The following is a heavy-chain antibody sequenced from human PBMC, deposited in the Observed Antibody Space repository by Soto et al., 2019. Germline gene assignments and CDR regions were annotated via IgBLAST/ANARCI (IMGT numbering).Heavy chain of an antibody. J-gene: IGHJ4*02. CDR2: ISWNSGSI. CDR1: GFTFDDYA. CDR3: AEYSSGWPY. D-gene: IGHD6-19*01. Sequence: EVQLLESGGGLVQPGGSLRLSCAASGFTFDDYAMHWVRQAPGKGLEWVSGISWNSGSIGYADSVKGRFTISRDNAKNSLYLQMNSLRAEDTALYYCAEYSSGWPYWGQGTLVTVSS. V-gene: IGHV3-9*01.